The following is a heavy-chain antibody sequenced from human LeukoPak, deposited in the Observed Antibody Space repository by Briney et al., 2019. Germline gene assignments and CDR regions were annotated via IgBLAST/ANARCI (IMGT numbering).Heavy chain of an antibody. D-gene: IGHD1-1*01. CDR1: GGSFSGYY. V-gene: IGHV4-34*01. CDR3: ARSVRSRAFDI. J-gene: IGHJ3*02. CDR2: INHSGST. Sequence: PSETLSLTCAVYGGSFSGYYWSWIRQPPGKGLEWIGEINHSGSTNYNPSLKSRVTISVDTSKNQFSLKLSSVTAADTAVYYCARSVRSRAFDIWGQGTMVTVSS.